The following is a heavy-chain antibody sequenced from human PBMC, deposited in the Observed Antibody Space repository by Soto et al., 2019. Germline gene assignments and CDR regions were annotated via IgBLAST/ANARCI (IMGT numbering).Heavy chain of an antibody. J-gene: IGHJ4*02. CDR1: GFTFSSYG. CDR3: AKSGIYYYDSSGYYLDY. Sequence: GGSLRLSCAASGFTFSSYGMHWVRQAPGKGLEWVAVISYDGSNKYYADSVKGRFTISRDNSKNTLYLQMNSLRAEDTAVYYCAKSGIYYYDSSGYYLDYWGQGTLVTVSS. CDR2: ISYDGSNK. V-gene: IGHV3-30*18. D-gene: IGHD3-22*01.